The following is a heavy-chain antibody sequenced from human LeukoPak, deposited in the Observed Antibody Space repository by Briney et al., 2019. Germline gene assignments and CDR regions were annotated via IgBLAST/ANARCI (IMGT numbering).Heavy chain of an antibody. Sequence: ASVKVSCKASGYTFTDYYVRWVRQAPGQGRAWMGWINPNSGGTKDAQKFQGRVTMTRDTSISTAYMELTKLRSDDTAVYYCARDLGASYFDYWGQGTLVTVSS. V-gene: IGHV1-2*02. J-gene: IGHJ4*02. D-gene: IGHD3-16*01. CDR3: ARDLGASYFDY. CDR2: INPNSGGT. CDR1: GYTFTDYY.